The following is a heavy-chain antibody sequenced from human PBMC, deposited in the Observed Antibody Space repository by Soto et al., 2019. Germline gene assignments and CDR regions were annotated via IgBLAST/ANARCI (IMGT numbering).Heavy chain of an antibody. V-gene: IGHV4-4*08. CDR1: GGSLSSYY. J-gene: IGHJ3*02. Sequence: SETLSLTCTVSGGSLSSYYWSWIRQSPGKGLENIGYIYFSDSTNYNPSFKSRITISVDTSKNQFSLKLSSVTAADTAVYYCARRYCSSTSCLHDAFDIWGQGTMVTVSS. CDR2: IYFSDST. D-gene: IGHD2-2*01. CDR3: ARRYCSSTSCLHDAFDI.